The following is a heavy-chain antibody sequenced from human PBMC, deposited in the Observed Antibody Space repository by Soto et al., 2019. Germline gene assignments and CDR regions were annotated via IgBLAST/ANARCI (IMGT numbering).Heavy chain of an antibody. D-gene: IGHD3-10*01. Sequence: WASVKVSCKASGYTFTSYAMHWVRQAPGQRLEWMGWINAGNGNTKYSQKFQGRVTITRDTSASTAYMELSSLRSEDTAVYYCARDGLNYGSGSYYNWNPYYFDYWGQGTLVTVSS. V-gene: IGHV1-3*01. J-gene: IGHJ4*02. CDR3: ARDGLNYGSGSYYNWNPYYFDY. CDR2: INAGNGNT. CDR1: GYTFTSYA.